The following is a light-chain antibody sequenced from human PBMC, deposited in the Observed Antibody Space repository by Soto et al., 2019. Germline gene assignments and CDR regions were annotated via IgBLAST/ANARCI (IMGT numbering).Light chain of an antibody. J-gene: IGKJ1*01. CDR1: QSIISW. CDR2: DAS. V-gene: IGKV1-5*01. Sequence: DIQMTQSPSTLSASVGDRFTITCRASQSIISWLAWYQQKPWKAPKLLIYDASSLESGVPSRFSGSESGTDFTLTISRLEPEDFAVYYCQQYGNSPQTFGQGTKVDIK. CDR3: QQYGNSPQT.